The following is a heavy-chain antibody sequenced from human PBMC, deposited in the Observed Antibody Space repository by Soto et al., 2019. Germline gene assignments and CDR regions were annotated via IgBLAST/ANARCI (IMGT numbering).Heavy chain of an antibody. CDR3: AKDLGYSSSAGDY. D-gene: IGHD6-13*01. CDR1: GFTFSSYA. J-gene: IGHJ4*02. V-gene: IGHV3-23*01. CDR2: ISGSGAST. Sequence: EVQLLESGGGLVQPGGSLRLSCAASGFTFSSYAMSWVRQAPGKGPEWVSAISGSGASTYYADSVTGRFTISRHNSKNTLYLQMNSLRAEDTAVYHCAKDLGYSSSAGDYWGQGTLVTVSS.